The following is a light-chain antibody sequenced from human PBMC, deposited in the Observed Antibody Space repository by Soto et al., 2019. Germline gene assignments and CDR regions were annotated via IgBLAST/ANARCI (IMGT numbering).Light chain of an antibody. V-gene: IGKV3-20*01. CDR3: QQYGGSPRT. CDR2: YAY. J-gene: IGKJ1*01. CDR1: QSVSSR. Sequence: EIVMTQSPATLSVSPGERVTLSCRASQSVSSRLAWYQQKPGQSPRLLIYYAYRRTTGIPDRFSGSGSGTDFTLTISGLEPEDFAVYYCQQYGGSPRTFGQGTKVDIK.